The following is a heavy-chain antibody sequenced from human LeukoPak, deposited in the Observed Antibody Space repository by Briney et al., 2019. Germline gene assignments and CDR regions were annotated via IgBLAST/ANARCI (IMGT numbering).Heavy chain of an antibody. V-gene: IGHV4-38-2*02. CDR1: GYSTSSGYY. Sequence: PSETLSLTCTVSGYSTSSGYYWGWIRQPPGKGLEWIGSIYHSGSTYYNPSLKSRVTLSVDTSKNQFSLKLSSVTAADTAVYYCARDRKGYQLLTVSYYFDYWGQGTLVTVSS. CDR3: ARDRKGYQLLTVSYYFDY. CDR2: IYHSGST. J-gene: IGHJ4*02. D-gene: IGHD2-2*01.